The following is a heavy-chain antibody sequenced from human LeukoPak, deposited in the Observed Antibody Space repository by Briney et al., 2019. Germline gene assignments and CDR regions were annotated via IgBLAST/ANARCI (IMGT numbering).Heavy chain of an antibody. CDR2: INPNSGGT. J-gene: IGHJ4*02. V-gene: IGHV1-2*02. CDR3: ARKLYDSSRYGQTYYFDY. CDR1: GYTFTGYY. Sequence: ASVKVSCKASGYTFTGYYMHWVRQAPGQGLEWMGWINPNSGGTNYAQKLQGRVTMARDTSISTAYMELSRLRSDDTAVYYCARKLYDSSRYGQTYYFDYWGQGTLVTVSS. D-gene: IGHD3-22*01.